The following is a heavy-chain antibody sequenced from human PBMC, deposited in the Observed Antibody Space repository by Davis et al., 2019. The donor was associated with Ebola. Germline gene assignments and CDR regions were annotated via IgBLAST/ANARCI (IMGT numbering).Heavy chain of an antibody. CDR1: GFSFSDYA. CDR3: ARIYGRGSPPTY. CDR2: LSVTGLT. D-gene: IGHD3-10*01. J-gene: IGHJ4*02. Sequence: GESLKISCAGSGFSFSDYAVGWVRQAPGKGLEWVSDLSVTGLTNYADPVKGRFTISRDISKSSLYLQMDSLRAEDTAVYFCARIYGRGSPPTYWGQGTLVTVSS. V-gene: IGHV3-23*01.